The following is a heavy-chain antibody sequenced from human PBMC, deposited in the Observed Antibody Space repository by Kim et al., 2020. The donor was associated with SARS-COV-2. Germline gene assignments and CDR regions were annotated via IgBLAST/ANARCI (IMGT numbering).Heavy chain of an antibody. V-gene: IGHV4-31*03. CDR3: AVRGVIELDFDY. J-gene: IGHJ4*02. Sequence: SETLSLTCTVSGGSISSGGYYWSWIRQHPGKGLEWIGYIYYSGSTYYNPSLKTRVTISVDTSKNQFSLKLSSVTAADTAVYYCAVRGVIELDFDYWGQGTLVTVSS. D-gene: IGHD3-10*01. CDR1: GGSISSGGYY. CDR2: IYYSGST.